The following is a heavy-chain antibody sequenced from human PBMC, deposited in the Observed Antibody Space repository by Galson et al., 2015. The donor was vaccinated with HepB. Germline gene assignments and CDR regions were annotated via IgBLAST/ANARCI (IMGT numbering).Heavy chain of an antibody. D-gene: IGHD1-26*01. CDR2: INPNSGGT. CDR1: GYTFTGYY. CDR3: ARGGGSGSYALGDFDY. J-gene: IGHJ4*02. V-gene: IGHV1-2*04. Sequence: SVKVSCKASGYTFTGYYMHWVRQAPGQGLEWMGWINPNSGGTNYAQKFQGWVTMTRDTSISTAYMELSRLRSDDTAVYYCARGGGSGSYALGDFDYWGQGTLVTVSS.